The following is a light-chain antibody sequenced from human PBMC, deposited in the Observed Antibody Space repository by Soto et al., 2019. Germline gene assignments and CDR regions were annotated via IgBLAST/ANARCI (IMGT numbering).Light chain of an antibody. Sequence: DIVMTQSPDSLAVSLGERATINCKSSQSVLHSNNNNYLAWYQQKAGQPPKLLIYWASTRESGVPDRCSGSGSGTDFTLTISSLQAEDVAVYYCQQYYTTPLTFGGGTKVEIK. CDR2: WAS. J-gene: IGKJ4*01. V-gene: IGKV4-1*01. CDR1: QSVLHSNNNNY. CDR3: QQYYTTPLT.